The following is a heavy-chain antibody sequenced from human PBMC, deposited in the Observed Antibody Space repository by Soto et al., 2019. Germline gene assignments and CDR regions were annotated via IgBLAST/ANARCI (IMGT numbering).Heavy chain of an antibody. CDR3: AKDRGIIVKAGDAFDV. CDR2: ISDSGDRT. Sequence: GGSLRLSCASSGFTLTMSAVNWVRQAPGKGLEWVSYISDSGDRTYYADSVKGRFAFSRDRSKNTVSLQMDSLRAEDTAVYYCAKDRGIIVKAGDAFDVWGQGTKVTVSS. V-gene: IGHV3-23*01. D-gene: IGHD3-16*02. CDR1: GFTLTMSA. J-gene: IGHJ3*01.